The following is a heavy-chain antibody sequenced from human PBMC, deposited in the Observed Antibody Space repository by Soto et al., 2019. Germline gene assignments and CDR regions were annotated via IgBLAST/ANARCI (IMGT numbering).Heavy chain of an antibody. D-gene: IGHD3-22*01. J-gene: IGHJ6*02. CDR2: IIPIFDIT. CDR1: GGTFRSYS. CDR3: ARPDEGGYSSNHHYYYALDV. V-gene: IGHV1-69*01. Sequence: QVQLVQSGAEVKKPGSSVKVSCKASGGTFRSYSISWVRQAPGQGLEWMGGIIPIFDITNYAQKFQGRVTITADETTSTAYMEVSSLGSDDPAVYYCARPDEGGYSSNHHYYYALDVWGQGTTVTV.